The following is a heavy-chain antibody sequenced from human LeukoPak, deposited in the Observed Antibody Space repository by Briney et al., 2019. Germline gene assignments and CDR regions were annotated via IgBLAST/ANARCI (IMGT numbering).Heavy chain of an antibody. V-gene: IGHV1-8*01. D-gene: IGHD2-15*01. CDR2: MNPNSGNT. Sequence: ASVKVSCKASGYTCTSYDINWVRQATGQGLEWMGWMNPNSGNTGYAQKFQGRVTMTRNTSISTAYIELSSLRSEDTAVYYCARGPGLLCSGGGCYRGGSFDYWGQGTLVTVSS. CDR1: GYTCTSYD. CDR3: ARGPGLLCSGGGCYRGGSFDY. J-gene: IGHJ4*02.